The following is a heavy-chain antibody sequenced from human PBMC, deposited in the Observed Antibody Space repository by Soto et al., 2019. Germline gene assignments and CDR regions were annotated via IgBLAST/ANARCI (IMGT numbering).Heavy chain of an antibody. Sequence: SETLSLTCTVSGGYISSYYWTWIRQPPGKGLEWIGYIYYSGSTNYNPSRKSRVTMSIDTSKNQFSLKLSSVTAADTAVYYCARAFGSTMPSLFWGQGTLVTVSS. CDR1: GGYISSYY. CDR3: ARAFGSTMPSLF. J-gene: IGHJ4*02. D-gene: IGHD2-2*01. V-gene: IGHV4-59*01. CDR2: IYYSGST.